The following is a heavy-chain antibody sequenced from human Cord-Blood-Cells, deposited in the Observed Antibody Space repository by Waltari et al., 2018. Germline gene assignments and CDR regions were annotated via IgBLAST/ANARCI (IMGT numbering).Heavy chain of an antibody. CDR3: ARSSYYYYYMDV. J-gene: IGHJ6*03. CDR1: GGSFSGYY. CDR2: INHSGST. V-gene: IGHV4-34*01. Sequence: QVQLQQWGAGLLKPSETLSLTCAVYGGSFSGYYWSWIRQPPGKGLEWIGEINHSGSTNYNRSLESRVSISVDTSKNQFSRKLSSVTAADTAEYYCARSSYYYYYMDVWGKGTTVTVSS.